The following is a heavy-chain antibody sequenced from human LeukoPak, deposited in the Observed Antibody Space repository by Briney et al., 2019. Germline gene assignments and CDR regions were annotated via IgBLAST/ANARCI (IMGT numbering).Heavy chain of an antibody. CDR3: VAAAGTNY. CDR1: GFTFSSYS. CDR2: ISYDGSNK. D-gene: IGHD6-13*01. Sequence: GGSLRLSCAASGFTFSSYSMNWVRQAPGKGLEWVAVISYDGSNKYYADSVKGRFTISRDNSKNTLYLQMNSLRAEDTAVYYCVAAAGTNYWGQGTLVTVSS. V-gene: IGHV3-30*03. J-gene: IGHJ4*02.